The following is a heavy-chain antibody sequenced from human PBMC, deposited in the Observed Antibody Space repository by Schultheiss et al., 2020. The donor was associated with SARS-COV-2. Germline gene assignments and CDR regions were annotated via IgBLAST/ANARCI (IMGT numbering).Heavy chain of an antibody. CDR1: GGTFSSYA. D-gene: IGHD3-22*01. J-gene: IGHJ3*02. Sequence: SVKVSCKASGGTFSSYAISWVRQAPGQGLEWMGGIIPIFGTANYAQKFQGRVTITADKSTSTAYMELSSLRSEDTAVYYCARSTYYYDSSGYYYGGAFDIWGQGTMVTVSS. CDR2: IIPIFGTA. V-gene: IGHV1-69*06. CDR3: ARSTYYYDSSGYYYGGAFDI.